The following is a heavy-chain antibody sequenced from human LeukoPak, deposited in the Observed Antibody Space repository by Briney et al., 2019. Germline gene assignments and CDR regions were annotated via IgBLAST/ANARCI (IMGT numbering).Heavy chain of an antibody. Sequence: SETLSLTCTVSGGSISSSSYYWGWIRQPPGKGLEWIGTIYYSGSTYYNPSLKSRVTMSVDTSKNQFSLKLSYVTAADTAVYYCARHEENTCYSNFDYWGQGTLVTVSS. V-gene: IGHV4-39*01. CDR2: IYYSGST. CDR3: ARHEENTCYSNFDY. CDR1: GGSISSSSYY. J-gene: IGHJ4*02. D-gene: IGHD2-15*01.